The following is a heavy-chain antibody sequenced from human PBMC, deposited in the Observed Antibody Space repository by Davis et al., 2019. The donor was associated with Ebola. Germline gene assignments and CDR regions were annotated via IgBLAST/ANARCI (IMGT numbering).Heavy chain of an antibody. V-gene: IGHV3-66*01. J-gene: IGHJ4*02. D-gene: IGHD1-1*01. CDR1: GFKVSDSY. CDR3: ADVEAGSDY. Sequence: PGGSLRLSCAASGFKVSDSYMSCVRQAPGKGLEWVSIIFSAGYTYYADSVRGRFTISRDNSKNTLSLQMNTLRAEDTAVYYCADVEAGSDYWGQGTLVTVSS. CDR2: IFSAGYT.